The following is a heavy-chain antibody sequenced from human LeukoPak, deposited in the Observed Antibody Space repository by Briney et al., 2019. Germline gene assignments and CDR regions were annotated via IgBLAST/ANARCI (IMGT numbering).Heavy chain of an antibody. Sequence: GGSLRLSCTASGFTFGGYAMSWVRQAPGRGLEWVGFIRSKAYGGTTEYAASVKGRFTISRDDSKSIAYLQMNSLKTEDTAVYYCSSGGLSEYYYYYGMDVWGQGTTVTVSS. D-gene: IGHD3-16*01. CDR2: IRSKAYGGTT. CDR1: GFTFGGYA. V-gene: IGHV3-49*04. CDR3: SSGGLSEYYYYYGMDV. J-gene: IGHJ6*02.